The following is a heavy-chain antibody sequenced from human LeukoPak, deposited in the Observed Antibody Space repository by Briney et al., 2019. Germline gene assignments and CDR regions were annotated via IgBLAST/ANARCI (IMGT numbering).Heavy chain of an antibody. CDR2: FYPGDSDA. CDR3: ARQSPAGSGGYYYYMDV. V-gene: IGHV5-51*01. Sequence: GESLKISCKASGYSFTNYWIAWVRQMPGTGQESMGIFYPGDSDARYSPSFQGQVTISADKSISTAYLQWSSLKASDSAIYYCARQSPAGSGGYYYYMDVWAKGTTVTVS. J-gene: IGHJ6*03. D-gene: IGHD3-10*01. CDR1: GYSFTNYW.